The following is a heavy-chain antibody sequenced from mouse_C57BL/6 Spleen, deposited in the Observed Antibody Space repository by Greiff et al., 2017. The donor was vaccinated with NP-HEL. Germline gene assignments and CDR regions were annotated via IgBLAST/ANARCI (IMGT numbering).Heavy chain of an antibody. Sequence: EVKLVESGGGLVQPGGSLSLSCAASGFTFPDYYMSWVRQPPGKALEWLGFIRNKANGYTTEYSASVKGRFTISKGNYQSILYLLMNALRAEDIATYYCAKYTLGPFDYWGQGTTLTVSS. D-gene: IGHD4-1*01. CDR3: AKYTLGPFDY. V-gene: IGHV7-3*01. J-gene: IGHJ2*01. CDR1: GFTFPDYY. CDR2: IRNKANGYTT.